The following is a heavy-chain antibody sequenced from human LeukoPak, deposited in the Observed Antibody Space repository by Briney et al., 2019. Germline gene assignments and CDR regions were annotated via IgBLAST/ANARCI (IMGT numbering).Heavy chain of an antibody. J-gene: IGHJ5*02. CDR2: INHSGST. CDR3: ARWSSNYYDTSGRRFDP. V-gene: IGHV4-34*01. Sequence: PSETLSLTCAVYGGSLSDYYWSWIRQPPGKGLEWIGEINHSGSTSYNPSLKSRVTISVDTSKNQFSLKLSSVTAADTAVYYCARWSSNYYDTSGRRFDPWGQGTLVTVSS. CDR1: GGSLSDYY. D-gene: IGHD3-22*01.